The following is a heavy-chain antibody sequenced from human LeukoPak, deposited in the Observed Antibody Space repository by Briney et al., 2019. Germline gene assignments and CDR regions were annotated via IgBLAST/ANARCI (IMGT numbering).Heavy chain of an antibody. Sequence: SETLSLTCTVSGGSISSSSYYWGWIRQPPGKGLEWIGSIYYSGSTYYNPSLQSRVTISVDTSKNQFSLKLTSVTAADTAVYYCARVATYYYDSSGYSDYWGQGTLVTVSS. J-gene: IGHJ4*02. CDR2: IYYSGST. D-gene: IGHD3-22*01. V-gene: IGHV4-39*07. CDR3: ARVATYYYDSSGYSDY. CDR1: GGSISSSSYY.